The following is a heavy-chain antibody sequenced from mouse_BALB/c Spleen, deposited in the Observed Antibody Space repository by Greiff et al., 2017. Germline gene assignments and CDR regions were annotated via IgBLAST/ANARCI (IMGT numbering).Heavy chain of an antibody. V-gene: IGHV3-6*02. D-gene: IGHD2-14*01. CDR1: GYSITSGYY. CDR2: ISYDGSN. Sequence: EVKLQESGPGLVKPSQSLSLTCSVTGYSITSGYYWNWIRQFPGNKLEWMGYISYDGSNNYNPSLKNRISITRDTSKNQFFLKLNSVTTEDTATYYCARGYRYDGSYAMDYWGQGTSVTVSS. CDR3: ARGYRYDGSYAMDY. J-gene: IGHJ4*01.